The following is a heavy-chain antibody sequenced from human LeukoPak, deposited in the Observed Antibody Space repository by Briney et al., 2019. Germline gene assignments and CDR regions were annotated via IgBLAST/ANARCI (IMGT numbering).Heavy chain of an antibody. CDR2: INHSGST. J-gene: IGHJ4*02. Sequence: PSETLSLTCAVYGGSFSGYYWSWIRQPPGKGLEWIGEINHSGSTNYNPSLKSRVTISVDTSKNQFSLKLSSVTAADRAVYYCARGSWNGDYVDYWGQGTLVNVSS. CDR3: ARGSWNGDYVDY. CDR1: GGSFSGYY. D-gene: IGHD1-1*01. V-gene: IGHV4-34*01.